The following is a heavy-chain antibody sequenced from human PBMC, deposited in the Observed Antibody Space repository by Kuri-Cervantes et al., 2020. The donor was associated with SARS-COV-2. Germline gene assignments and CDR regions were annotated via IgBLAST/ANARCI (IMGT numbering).Heavy chain of an antibody. V-gene: IGHV1-2*04. D-gene: IGHD1-7*01. J-gene: IGHJ2*01. CDR3: ARGGITGTTGNWYFDL. CDR1: GYTFTGDY. Sequence: ASVKVSCKASGYTFTGDYMHWVRQAPGQGLEWMGWINPNSGGTNYAQKFQGWVTMTRDTSISTAYMELSRLRSDDTAVYYCARGGITGTTGNWYFDLWGRGTLVTSPQ. CDR2: INPNSGGT.